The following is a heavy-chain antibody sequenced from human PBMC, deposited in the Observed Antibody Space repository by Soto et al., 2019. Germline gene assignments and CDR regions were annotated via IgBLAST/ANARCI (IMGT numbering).Heavy chain of an antibody. CDR2: ISSYNGHT. J-gene: IGHJ4*02. CDR3: ARGRSWGARDFDN. V-gene: IGHV1-18*01. D-gene: IGHD3-16*01. CDR1: GYTFNSYG. Sequence: QVRLVQSGGEVTRPGASVRVSCKASGYTFNSYGISWVRQAPGQGLEWMGWISSYNGHTDYARKFQGRVAMTTDISTNTVSMELRDLRSGDTAVYYCARGRSWGARDFDNWGQGTLVTVSS.